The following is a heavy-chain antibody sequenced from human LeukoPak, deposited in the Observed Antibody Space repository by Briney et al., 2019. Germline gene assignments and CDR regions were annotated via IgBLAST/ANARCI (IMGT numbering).Heavy chain of an antibody. Sequence: SETLSLTCSVSGGSISSDYWNWIRQPPGGGLEWIGYIYYSGSTNYNPSLKSRVTMSVDTSKNQFSLKLSSVTSAHTALYYCARALGDTSRFYHFDYWGQGTLVTASS. CDR1: GGSISSDY. V-gene: IGHV4-59*01. D-gene: IGHD3-16*01. CDR3: ARALGDTSRFYHFDY. J-gene: IGHJ4*02. CDR2: IYYSGST.